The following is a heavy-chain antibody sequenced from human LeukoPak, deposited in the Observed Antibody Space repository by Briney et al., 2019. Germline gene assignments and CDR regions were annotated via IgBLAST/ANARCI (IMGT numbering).Heavy chain of an antibody. CDR2: IRYDGSNK. V-gene: IGHV3-30*02. Sequence: PGGSPRLSCAASGFTFSSYGMHWVRQAPGKGLEWVAFIRYDGSNKYYADSVKGRFTISRDNSKNTLYLQMNSLRAEDTAVYYCAKPTWPYYFDYWGQGTLVTVSS. D-gene: IGHD2/OR15-2a*01. J-gene: IGHJ4*02. CDR1: GFTFSSYG. CDR3: AKPTWPYYFDY.